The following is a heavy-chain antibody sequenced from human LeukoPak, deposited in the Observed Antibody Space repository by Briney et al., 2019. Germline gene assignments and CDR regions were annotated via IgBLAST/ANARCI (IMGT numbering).Heavy chain of an antibody. CDR2: ISSSSSYI. CDR1: GFIFSSYS. V-gene: IGHV3-21*01. J-gene: IGHJ5*02. CDR3: ARVGLAYCGGDCYSSWFDP. D-gene: IGHD2-21*02. Sequence: GGSLRLSCAASGFIFSSYSMNWVRQTPGKGLEWVSSISSSSSYIYYADSVKGRFTISRDNAKNSLYLQMNSLRAEDTAVYYCARVGLAYCGGDCYSSWFDPWGQGTLVTVSS.